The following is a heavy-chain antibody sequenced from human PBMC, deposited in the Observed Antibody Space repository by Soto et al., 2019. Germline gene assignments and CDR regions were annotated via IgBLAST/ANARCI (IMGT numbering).Heavy chain of an antibody. CDR2: VFHSGST. Sequence: SETLSLTCAVSGGSISSGGYSWSWIRQPPGKGLEWIGYVFHSGSTHYNPSLKSRVTISVDRSRNQFSLKLSSVTAADTAVYYCAREGTGFVFDYWGQGTLVTVSS. CDR1: GGSISSGGYS. V-gene: IGHV4-30-2*01. D-gene: IGHD1-1*01. CDR3: AREGTGFVFDY. J-gene: IGHJ4*02.